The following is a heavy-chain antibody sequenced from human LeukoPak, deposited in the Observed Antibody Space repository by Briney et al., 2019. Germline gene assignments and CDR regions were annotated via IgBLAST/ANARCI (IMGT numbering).Heavy chain of an antibody. CDR2: ISGSGGST. CDR1: GFTFSSYA. Sequence: GGSLRLSCAASGFTFSSYAMSWVRQAPGKGLEWVSAISGSGGSTYYADFVKGRFTISRDNSKNTLFLQMNSLRVEDTALYYCAKGYVTTGFFDSWGQGTLVTVSS. V-gene: IGHV3-23*01. D-gene: IGHD1-1*01. J-gene: IGHJ4*02. CDR3: AKGYVTTGFFDS.